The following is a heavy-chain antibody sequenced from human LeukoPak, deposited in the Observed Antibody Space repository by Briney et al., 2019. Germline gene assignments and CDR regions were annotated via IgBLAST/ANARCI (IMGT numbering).Heavy chain of an antibody. Sequence: ASETLSLTCAVYGGSFSGYYWSWIRQPPGKGLEGIGEINHSGSTNFNPSLKSRVTISVDTSKNQFSLKLSSVTAADTAVYYCARGRDYWGQGTLVTVSS. V-gene: IGHV4-34*01. CDR1: GGSFSGYY. CDR2: INHSGST. J-gene: IGHJ4*02. CDR3: ARGRDY.